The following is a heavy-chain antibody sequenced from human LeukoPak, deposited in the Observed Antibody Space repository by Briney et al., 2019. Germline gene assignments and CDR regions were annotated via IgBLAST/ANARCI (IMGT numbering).Heavy chain of an antibody. D-gene: IGHD1-1*01. J-gene: IGHJ4*02. CDR2: ISDDSSTI. V-gene: IGHV3-48*01. CDR3: ARVRDAWYKYLDY. Sequence: GGSLRLSCAASGFSLSGAGFNWVRQAPGKGLEWLSYISDDSSTISYADSVKGRFAVSRDDGKNSLSLQMKGLRAEDTAVYYCARVRDAWYKYLDYWGQGTLVTVSS. CDR1: GFSLSGAG.